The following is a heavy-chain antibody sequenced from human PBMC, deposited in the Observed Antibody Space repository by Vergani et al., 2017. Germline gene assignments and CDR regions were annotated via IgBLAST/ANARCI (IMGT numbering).Heavy chain of an antibody. D-gene: IGHD6-13*01. V-gene: IGHV3-21*01. J-gene: IGHJ4*02. Sequence: EVQLVESGGGLVKPGGSLRLSCAASGFTFSSYSMNWVRQAPGKGLEWVSSISSSSSYIYSADSVKGRFTISRDNAKNSLYLQMNSLRAEDTAVYYCARVMGAAAGTENDYWGQGTLVTVSS. CDR2: ISSSSSYI. CDR1: GFTFSSYS. CDR3: ARVMGAAAGTENDY.